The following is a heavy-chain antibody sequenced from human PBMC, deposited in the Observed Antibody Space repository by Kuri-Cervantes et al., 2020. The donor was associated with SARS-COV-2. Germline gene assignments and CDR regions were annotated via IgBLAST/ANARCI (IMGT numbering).Heavy chain of an antibody. V-gene: IGHV4-59*08. CDR1: GGSISSYY. D-gene: IGHD3-3*01. CDR2: IYYNGST. Sequence: GSLRLSCTVSGGSISSYYWSWIRQPPGKGLEWIGHIYYNGSTNYNPSLKSRVTISVDTSKNQLSLKLSSVTAADTAVYYCARQPPSDYDFWSGYYPLLYMDVWGKGTTVTVSS. CDR3: ARQPPSDYDFWSGYYPLLYMDV. J-gene: IGHJ6*03.